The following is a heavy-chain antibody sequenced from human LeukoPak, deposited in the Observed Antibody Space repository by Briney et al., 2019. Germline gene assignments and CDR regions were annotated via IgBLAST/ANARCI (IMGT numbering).Heavy chain of an antibody. CDR3: AKVRVAGTYYFDY. V-gene: IGHV3-23*01. CDR1: GFTFSSYG. Sequence: QPGGSLRLSCAASGFTFSSYGMSWVRQAPGKGLEWVSAISGSGGSTYYADSVKGRFTISRDNSKNTLYLQMNSLRAEDTAVYYCAKVRVAGTYYFDYWGQGTLVTVSS. D-gene: IGHD6-19*01. CDR2: ISGSGGST. J-gene: IGHJ4*02.